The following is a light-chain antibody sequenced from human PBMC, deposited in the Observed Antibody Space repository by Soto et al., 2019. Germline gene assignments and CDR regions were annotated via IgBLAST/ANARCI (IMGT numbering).Light chain of an antibody. CDR2: AAS. Sequence: DIQMTQSPSTLSASVGDRVTITCRASQSISSWLAWYQQKPGKLPKRLIDAASDLESGVPSRFSGSGFGTEFTLTISSLQSEDFATYDCLQYSGYVPAFGGGTKVDIK. V-gene: IGKV1-5*01. CDR3: LQYSGYVPA. CDR1: QSISSW. J-gene: IGKJ4*01.